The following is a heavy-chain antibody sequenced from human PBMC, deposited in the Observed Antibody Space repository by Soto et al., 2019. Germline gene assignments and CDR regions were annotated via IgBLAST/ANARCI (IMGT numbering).Heavy chain of an antibody. J-gene: IGHJ4*01. Sequence: GGSLRLSCTASGFTFSNYALSWVRQAPGKGLEWVSSISSSGDNTYYPDSVKGRFTISRDSSKNTLYLQMNSLRAEDTAVYYCADGGECSFKFDYWGHGTLVTAPQ. CDR2: ISSSGDNT. V-gene: IGHV3-23*01. CDR1: GFTFSNYA. CDR3: ADGGECSFKFDY. D-gene: IGHD3-10*02.